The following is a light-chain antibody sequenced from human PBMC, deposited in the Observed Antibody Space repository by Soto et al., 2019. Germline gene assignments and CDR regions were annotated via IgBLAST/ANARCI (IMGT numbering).Light chain of an antibody. J-gene: IGKJ5*01. V-gene: IGKV4-1*01. Sequence: DIVLTQSPDSLAVSLGERATINCKSSQSVLYSSNNKNYLAWYQQKPGQPPQLLIYWASTRESGVPDRFSGSGSGTDFTLTISSLQAEDVAVYCCQQYYSSPPITFGQGTRLEIK. CDR1: QSVLYSSNNKNY. CDR3: QQYYSSPPIT. CDR2: WAS.